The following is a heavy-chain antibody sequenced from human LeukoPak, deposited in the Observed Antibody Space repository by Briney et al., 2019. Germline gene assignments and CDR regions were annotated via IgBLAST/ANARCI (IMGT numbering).Heavy chain of an antibody. CDR3: ARGTRYFDWLQKYYFDY. V-gene: IGHV4-34*01. D-gene: IGHD3-9*01. CDR1: GFTFSNAW. J-gene: IGHJ4*02. Sequence: GSLRLSCAASGFTFSNAWMSWVRQPPGKGLEWIGEINHSGSTNYNPSLKSRVTISVDTSKNQFSLKLSSVTAADTAVYYCARGTRYFDWLQKYYFDYWGQGTLVTVSS. CDR2: INHSGST.